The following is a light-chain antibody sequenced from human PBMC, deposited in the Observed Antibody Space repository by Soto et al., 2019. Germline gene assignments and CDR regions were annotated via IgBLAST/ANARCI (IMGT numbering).Light chain of an antibody. J-gene: IGKJ3*01. Sequence: EIVLTQSPATLSLSPWERATLSCRASQSVSSSYLACYQQKPGQSPLLLIYGASSRATGIPDRFSGSGSGTDFTLTISRLEPEDFAVYYCQQYGSSPRVTFGPGTKVDIK. CDR3: QQYGSSPRVT. V-gene: IGKV3-20*01. CDR2: GAS. CDR1: QSVSSSY.